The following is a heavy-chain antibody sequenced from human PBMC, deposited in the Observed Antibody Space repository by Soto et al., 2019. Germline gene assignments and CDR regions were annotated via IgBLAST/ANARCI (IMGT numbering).Heavy chain of an antibody. D-gene: IGHD6-19*01. CDR1: GFTFSSYA. CDR3: VRARSTDSSPDY. Sequence: PGGSLRLSCAASGFTFSSYAMSWVRQAPGKGLEWVSAISGSGGSTYYADSVKGRFTISRDNAKNSLFLQLDSLRAEDTAVYFCVRARSTDSSPDYWGQGTLVTVFS. CDR2: ISGSGGST. V-gene: IGHV3-23*01. J-gene: IGHJ4*02.